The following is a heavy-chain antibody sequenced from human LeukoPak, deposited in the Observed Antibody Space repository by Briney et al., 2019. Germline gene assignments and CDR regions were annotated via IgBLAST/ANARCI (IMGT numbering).Heavy chain of an antibody. D-gene: IGHD1-26*01. J-gene: IGHJ4*02. CDR2: IYYSGST. CDR1: GGSVSSYY. Sequence: SETLSLACTVSGGSVSSYYWTWIRQPPGKGLEWIGYIYYSGSTNYNPSLKSRVTISVDTSKNQFSLNLTSVTAADTAVYYCARGSMADIVGATTLDYWGQGTLVTVSS. V-gene: IGHV4-59*02. CDR3: ARGSMADIVGATTLDY.